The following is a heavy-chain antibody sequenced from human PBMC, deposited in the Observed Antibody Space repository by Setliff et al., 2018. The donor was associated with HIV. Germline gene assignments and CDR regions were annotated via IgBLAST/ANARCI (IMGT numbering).Heavy chain of an antibody. Sequence: GESLKISCAASGFTFSDYAITWVRQAPGKGLEWVANINQDGSEQNFVDSVTGRFTISRDNSKNSLFLQMNSLRAEDTAVYYCARGKKWFDPWGQGTLVTVSS. J-gene: IGHJ5*02. CDR1: GFTFSDYA. CDR3: ARGKKWFDP. CDR2: INQDGSEQ. V-gene: IGHV3-7*03.